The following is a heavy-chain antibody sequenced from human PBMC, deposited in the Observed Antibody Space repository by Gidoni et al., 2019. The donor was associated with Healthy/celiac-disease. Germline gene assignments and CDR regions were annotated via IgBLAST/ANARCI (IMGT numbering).Heavy chain of an antibody. CDR3: ARLRFGELRFDP. J-gene: IGHJ5*02. Sequence: QLQLQESGPGLVKPSETLSLTCTVSGGSISSNNYYWGWIRQPPGKGLEWIGSIYYSGSTYYNPSLKSRVTISVDTSKNQFSLKLSSVTAADTAVYYCARLRFGELRFDPWGQGTLVTVSS. CDR2: IYYSGST. V-gene: IGHV4-39*01. D-gene: IGHD3-10*01. CDR1: GGSISSNNYY.